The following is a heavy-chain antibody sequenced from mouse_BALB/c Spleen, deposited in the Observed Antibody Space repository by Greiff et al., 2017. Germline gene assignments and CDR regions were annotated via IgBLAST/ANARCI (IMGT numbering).Heavy chain of an antibody. D-gene: IGHD1-1*01. CDR3: TTDYYGSSYVENY. CDR1: GFTFSNYW. V-gene: IGHV6-6*02. CDR2: IRLKSNNYAT. J-gene: IGHJ2*01. Sequence: EVKVEESGGGLVQPGGSMKLSCVASGFTFSNYWMNWVRQSPEKGLEWVAEIRLKSNNYATHYAESVKGRFTISRDDSKSSVYLQMNNLRAEDTGIYYCTTDYYGSSYVENYWGQGTTLTVSS.